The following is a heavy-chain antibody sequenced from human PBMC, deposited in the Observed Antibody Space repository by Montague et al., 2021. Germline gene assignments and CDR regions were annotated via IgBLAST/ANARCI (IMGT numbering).Heavy chain of an antibody. J-gene: IGHJ6*02. Sequence: SETLSLTCTVSGGSISSSSYFWSWIRQPPGKGLEWIGYIYNTGSSNYNPSLKSRVTISLDTSKNQFSLNLVSVTAADTAVYYCHVSQNCYHGVAVWGLGTTVTVSS. CDR1: GGSISSSSYF. D-gene: IGHD5/OR15-5a*01. CDR2: IYNTGSS. V-gene: IGHV4-61*05. CDR3: HVSQNCYHGVAV.